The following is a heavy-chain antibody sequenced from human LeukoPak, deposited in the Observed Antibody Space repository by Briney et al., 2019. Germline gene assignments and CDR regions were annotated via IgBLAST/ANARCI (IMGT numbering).Heavy chain of an antibody. Sequence: SETLSLTCTVSGYSISSAYYWAWIRQPPGKGLEWIGSILHSGNTYYNPSLMSRVTLLVDTSKNQFSLKLTSVTAADTAVYFCARRAYNDPPVGFDPWGQGILVTVSP. D-gene: IGHD5-24*01. V-gene: IGHV4-38-2*02. CDR2: ILHSGNT. CDR1: GYSISSAYY. J-gene: IGHJ5*02. CDR3: ARRAYNDPPVGFDP.